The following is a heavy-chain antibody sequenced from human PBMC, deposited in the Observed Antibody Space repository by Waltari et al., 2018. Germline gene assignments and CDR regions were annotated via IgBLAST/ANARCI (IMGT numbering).Heavy chain of an antibody. D-gene: IGHD3-3*01. Sequence: EVQLVESGGGWVQPGGSLRLSCAAAGFTFSSHWMSWVRQAPGKGLEWVANIKQDGSEKYYVDSVKGRFTISRDNAKNSLYLQMNSLRAEDTAVYYCARGAISDPYGMDVWGQGTTVTVSS. J-gene: IGHJ6*02. CDR2: IKQDGSEK. CDR1: GFTFSSHW. V-gene: IGHV3-7*01. CDR3: ARGAISDPYGMDV.